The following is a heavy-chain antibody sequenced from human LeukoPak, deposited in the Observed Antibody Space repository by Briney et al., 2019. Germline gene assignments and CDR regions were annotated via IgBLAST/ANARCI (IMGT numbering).Heavy chain of an antibody. J-gene: IGHJ4*02. D-gene: IGHD3-10*01. V-gene: IGHV4-30-2*01. CDR3: ARDDLPNSGSYYDY. CDR2: IYHSGST. Sequence: SETLSLTCAVSGGSISSGGYSWSWIRQPPGKGLEWIGYIYHSGSTYYNPSLKSRVTISVDTSKNQFSLKLSSVTAADTAVYYCARDDLPNSGSYYDYWGQGTLVTVSS. CDR1: GGSISSGGYS.